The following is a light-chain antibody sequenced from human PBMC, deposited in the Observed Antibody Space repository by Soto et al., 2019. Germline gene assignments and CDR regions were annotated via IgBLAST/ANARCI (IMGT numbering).Light chain of an antibody. J-gene: IGLJ1*01. CDR1: SSDVGAYNS. CDR3: SSYTSSSTYV. CDR2: DVS. Sequence: QSALTQPASVSGSPGQSIAISCTGTSSDVGAYNSVSWYQQHPGRAPKLMIPDVSNRPSGVSNRFSGSKSGNTASLTISGIQAEDEADYYCSSYTSSSTYVFGTGTKVTVL. V-gene: IGLV2-14*03.